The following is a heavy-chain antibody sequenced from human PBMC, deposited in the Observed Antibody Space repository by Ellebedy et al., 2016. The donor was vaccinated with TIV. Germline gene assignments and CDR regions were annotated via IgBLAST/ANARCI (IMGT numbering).Heavy chain of an antibody. D-gene: IGHD3-10*01. CDR3: ATNGNYYGSGSYFYYFDY. CDR1: GFTFSSYA. Sequence: GGSLRLXXAASGFTFSSYAVSRVRQAPGKGLEWVSAVSGSSGRTDYADSVKGRLTISRDNSKNTMYLQMNSLRAEDTAVYYCATNGNYYGSGSYFYYFDYWGQGTLVTVSS. V-gene: IGHV3-23*01. J-gene: IGHJ4*02. CDR2: VSGSSGRT.